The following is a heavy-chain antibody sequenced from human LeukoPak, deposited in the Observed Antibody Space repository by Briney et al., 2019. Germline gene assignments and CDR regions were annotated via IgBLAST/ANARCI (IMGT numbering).Heavy chain of an antibody. V-gene: IGHV3-66*02. D-gene: IGHD6-13*01. CDR1: GFTFSSYE. Sequence: GGSLRLSCAASGFTFSSYEMNWVRQAPGKGLEWVSVIYSGGSTYYADSVKGRFTISRDTSKNTVYLQMNSLGTEDTAFYYCARGYSSSWLGYFDYWGQGTLVTVSS. CDR2: IYSGGST. CDR3: ARGYSSSWLGYFDY. J-gene: IGHJ4*02.